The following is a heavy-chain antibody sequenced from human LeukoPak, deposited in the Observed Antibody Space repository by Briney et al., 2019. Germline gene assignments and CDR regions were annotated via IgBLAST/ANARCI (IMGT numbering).Heavy chain of an antibody. CDR3: ARGKIGYYYGDYDGY. J-gene: IGHJ4*02. CDR1: GCTFSTYA. Sequence: GGSLRLSCAASGCTFSTYAMNCVRQAPGKGLEWVSYISTISSTKYYADSVKGRFTISRDNAKNSLYLQMNSLRDEDTAVYYCARGKIGYYYGDYDGYWGQGTLVTVSS. V-gene: IGHV3-48*02. CDR2: ISTISSTK. D-gene: IGHD4-17*01.